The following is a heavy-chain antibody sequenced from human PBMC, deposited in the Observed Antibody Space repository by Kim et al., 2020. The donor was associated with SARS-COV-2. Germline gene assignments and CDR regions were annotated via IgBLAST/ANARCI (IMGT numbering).Heavy chain of an antibody. Sequence: SGPTLVNPTQTLTLTCTFSGFSLSTSGMCVSWIRQPPGKALEWLARIDWDDDKYYSTSLKTRLTISKDTSKNQVVLTMTNMDPVDTATYYCARILTYYYGSGSYNWGQGTLVTVSS. CDR2: IDWDDDK. CDR1: GFSLSTSGMC. D-gene: IGHD3-10*01. CDR3: ARILTYYYGSGSYN. V-gene: IGHV2-70*11. J-gene: IGHJ4*02.